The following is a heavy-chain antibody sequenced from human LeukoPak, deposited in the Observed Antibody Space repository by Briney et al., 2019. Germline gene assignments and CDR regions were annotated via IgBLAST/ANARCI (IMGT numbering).Heavy chain of an antibody. CDR2: MNPNSGNT. Sequence: ASVTVSFTASGYTFTSYDINWVRQAPGQGLEWMGWMNPNSGNTGYVQKFQGRVTMTRNTSISTAYLELSSLRSEDTAVYYCGRGRGNGRPENYFDYWGQGTLVTVSS. V-gene: IGHV1-8*01. J-gene: IGHJ4*02. CDR3: GRGRGNGRPENYFDY. CDR1: GYTFTSYD. D-gene: IGHD2-8*01.